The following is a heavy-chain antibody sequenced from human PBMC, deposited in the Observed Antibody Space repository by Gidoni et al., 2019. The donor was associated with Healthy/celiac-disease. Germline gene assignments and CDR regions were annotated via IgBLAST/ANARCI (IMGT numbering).Heavy chain of an antibody. J-gene: IGHJ4*02. D-gene: IGHD5-18*01. CDR1: GFTFSSYW. CDR3: ARARDSYGSYFDY. V-gene: IGHV3-7*01. Sequence: EVQLVESGGGLFQPGGSLRLSCAASGFTFSSYWMSWVRQAPGKGLEWVANINQDGSEKYYVDSVKGRFTISRDNAKNSLYLQMNSLRAEDTAVYYCARARDSYGSYFDYWGQGTLVTVSS. CDR2: INQDGSEK.